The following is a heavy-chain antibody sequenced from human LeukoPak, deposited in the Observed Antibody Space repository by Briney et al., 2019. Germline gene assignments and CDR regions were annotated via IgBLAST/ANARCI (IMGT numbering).Heavy chain of an antibody. V-gene: IGHV4-34*01. CDR3: ARDSLSGGFFDY. CDR2: INHSGST. Sequence: TSETLSLTCAVYGGSFSGYYWSWIRQPPGKGLEWIGEINHSGSTNYNPSLKSRVTIPVDTSKNQFSLKLSSVTAADTAVYYCARDSLSGGFFDYWGQGTLVTVSS. J-gene: IGHJ4*02. CDR1: GGSFSGYY. D-gene: IGHD2-15*01.